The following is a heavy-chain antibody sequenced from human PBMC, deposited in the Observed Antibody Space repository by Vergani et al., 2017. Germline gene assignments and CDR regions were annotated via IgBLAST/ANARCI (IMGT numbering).Heavy chain of an antibody. Sequence: QVQLQESGPGLVKPSENLSLTCTVSGGSISSYYWSWIRQPPGKGLEWIGYIYSSGSTNYNPSLKSRVTISVDTSKNQFSLKLSSVTAADTAVYYCARAKIEPTVILRYYFDYWGQGTLVTVSS. CDR1: GGSISSYY. CDR3: ARAKIEPTVILRYYFDY. J-gene: IGHJ4*02. V-gene: IGHV4-59*13. CDR2: IYSSGST. D-gene: IGHD4-11*01.